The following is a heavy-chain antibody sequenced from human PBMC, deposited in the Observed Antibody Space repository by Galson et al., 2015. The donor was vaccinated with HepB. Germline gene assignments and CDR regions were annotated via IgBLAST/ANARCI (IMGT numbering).Heavy chain of an antibody. D-gene: IGHD5-24*01. CDR3: ARAKRDSSRRDGYNYSFYFYGVDV. J-gene: IGHJ6*02. CDR2: IGSSGDP. V-gene: IGHV3-13*05. CDR1: GFTFSSYD. Sequence: SLRLSCAASGFTFSSYDMHWVRHVTGKGLEWVSVIGSSGDPYYSGSVKGRFTISRENAKNSLYLQMNNLRAGDTAVYYCARAKRDSSRRDGYNYSFYFYGVDVWGQGTTVTVSS.